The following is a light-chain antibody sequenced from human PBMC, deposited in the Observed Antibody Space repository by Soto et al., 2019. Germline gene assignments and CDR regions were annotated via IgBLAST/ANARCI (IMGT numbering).Light chain of an antibody. CDR1: QNILYSSNNKNY. Sequence: DIVMTQSPDSLAVSLGERATINCRSSQNILYSSNNKNYLAWYQQKPGQPPKLLFSWASTRESGVPDRFIGSGSGTDFSLTISSLQADDVAVYYCHQYYNTPRTFGQGTKLEIK. J-gene: IGKJ2*01. V-gene: IGKV4-1*01. CDR2: WAS. CDR3: HQYYNTPRT.